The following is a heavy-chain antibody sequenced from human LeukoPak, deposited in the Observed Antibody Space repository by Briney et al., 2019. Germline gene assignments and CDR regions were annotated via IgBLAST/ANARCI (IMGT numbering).Heavy chain of an antibody. Sequence: ASVKVSCKASGYTFTSYGISWVRQAPGQGLEWMGWISAYNGNTNYAQKLQGRVTMTTDTSTSTAYMELRSLRSDDTAVYYCARLTTVTTGPYYYYGMDVWGRGTTVTVSS. V-gene: IGHV1-18*01. D-gene: IGHD4-17*01. CDR2: ISAYNGNT. CDR3: ARLTTVTTGPYYYYGMDV. J-gene: IGHJ6*02. CDR1: GYTFTSYG.